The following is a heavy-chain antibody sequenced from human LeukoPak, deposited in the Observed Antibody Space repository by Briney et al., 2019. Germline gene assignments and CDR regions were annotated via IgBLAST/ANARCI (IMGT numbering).Heavy chain of an antibody. Sequence: PSETLSLTCAVYGGSFSGYYWSWIRQPPGKGLEWIGEINHSGSTNYNPSLKSRVTISVDTSKNQFPLKLSSVTAADTAVYYCARGQAAAGTGLFDYWGQGTLVTVSS. V-gene: IGHV4-34*01. CDR3: ARGQAAAGTGLFDY. D-gene: IGHD6-13*01. J-gene: IGHJ4*02. CDR1: GGSFSGYY. CDR2: INHSGST.